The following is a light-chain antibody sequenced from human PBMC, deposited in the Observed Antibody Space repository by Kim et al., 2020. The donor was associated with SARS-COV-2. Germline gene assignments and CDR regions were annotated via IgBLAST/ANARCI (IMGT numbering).Light chain of an antibody. CDR1: SLRSYY. CDR2: GKT. J-gene: IGLJ3*02. CDR3: NCPDRTGNHLV. Sequence: SSELTQDPSVSVALGQTVRITCQGDSLRSYYASWYQQRPGQAPRLVFFGKTKRPLGIPDRFSGSGSGDKSSLTITGVQADDEGVYYCNCPDRTGNHLVFG. V-gene: IGLV3-19*01.